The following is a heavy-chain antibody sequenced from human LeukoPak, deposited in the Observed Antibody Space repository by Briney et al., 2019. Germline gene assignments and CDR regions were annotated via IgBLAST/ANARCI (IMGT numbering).Heavy chain of an antibody. CDR2: INWNGGST. D-gene: IGHD2-8*01. CDR3: VSAFLCTNGVCVDX. V-gene: IGHV3-20*04. Sequence: GGSLRLYCAASGFTFDDYGMSWVRQAPGKGLEWVSGINWNGGSTGYADSVKGRFTISRDNAKNSLYLQMNSLRAEDTALYYCVSAFLCTNGVCVDXWGQGTLVTVSS. J-gene: IGHJ4*02. CDR1: GFTFDDYG.